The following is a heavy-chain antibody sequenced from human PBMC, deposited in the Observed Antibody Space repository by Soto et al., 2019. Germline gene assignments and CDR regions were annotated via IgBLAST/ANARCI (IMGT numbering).Heavy chain of an antibody. J-gene: IGHJ6*02. Sequence: EVQLLESGGGLQQPGGSLRLSCAASGFTFSNYAMNWVRQAPGKGLEWVSAISGSGGVTYYADSVKGRFTISRDNSNNTQYLQMDSLRAEDTAVYYCAKDRRIWFGGMDVCGPGTTVTVSS. V-gene: IGHV3-23*01. CDR2: ISGSGGVT. CDR1: GFTFSNYA. D-gene: IGHD3-10*01. CDR3: AKDRRIWFGGMDV.